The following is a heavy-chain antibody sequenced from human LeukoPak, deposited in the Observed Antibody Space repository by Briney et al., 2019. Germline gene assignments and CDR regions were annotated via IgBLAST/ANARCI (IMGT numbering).Heavy chain of an antibody. D-gene: IGHD3-10*01. J-gene: IGHJ4*02. CDR2: IKSDESNS. CDR1: GFTFSTYW. CDR3: VRVGGRSSIGGDC. Sequence: GGSLRLSCAASGFTFSTYWMHWVRQAPGTGLVWVSRIKSDESNSNYADCVKGRFTISRDNAKNTLYLQMNSLRAEDTAVYHCVRVGGRSSIGGDCWGQGTLVTVSS. V-gene: IGHV3-74*01.